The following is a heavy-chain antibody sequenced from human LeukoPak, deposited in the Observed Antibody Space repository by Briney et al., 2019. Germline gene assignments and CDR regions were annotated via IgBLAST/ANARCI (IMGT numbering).Heavy chain of an antibody. CDR2: ISSSSSTI. Sequence: GGTLRLSCVVSGFTFSSYSMNWVRQAPGKGLEWVSYISSSSSTIYHADSVKGRFTISRDNAKNSLYLQMNSLRDEDTAVYYCARDGAYYYDSSGYSGGGAFDIWGQGTMVTVSS. CDR3: ARDGAYYYDSSGYSGGGAFDI. CDR1: GFTFSSYS. J-gene: IGHJ3*02. D-gene: IGHD3-22*01. V-gene: IGHV3-48*02.